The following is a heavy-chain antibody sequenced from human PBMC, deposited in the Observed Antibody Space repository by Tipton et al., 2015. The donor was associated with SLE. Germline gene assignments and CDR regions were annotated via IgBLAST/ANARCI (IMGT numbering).Heavy chain of an antibody. V-gene: IGHV4-31*03. CDR1: GGSISSGGYY. J-gene: IGHJ4*02. Sequence: LSLTCTVSGGSISSGGYYWSWIRQHPGKGLEWIGYIYYSGSTYYNPSLKSRVTISVDTSKNQFSLKLSSVTAADTAVYYCARGEWELAPSFDYRGQGTLVTVSS. D-gene: IGHD1-26*01. CDR2: IYYSGST. CDR3: ARGEWELAPSFDY.